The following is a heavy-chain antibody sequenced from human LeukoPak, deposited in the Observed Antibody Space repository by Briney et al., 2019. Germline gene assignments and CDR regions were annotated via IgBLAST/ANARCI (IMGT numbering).Heavy chain of an antibody. Sequence: PGGSLRLSCAGSGYSFDEYAMHWVRQAPGKGLEWVSGINWKSDKIGYADSVKGRFTISRDNSKNSLYLQMNSLRDEDTALYYCARGGRAVAGVRFYYNGMDVWGQGTTVTVSS. CDR1: GYSFDEYA. J-gene: IGHJ6*02. CDR2: INWKSDKI. CDR3: ARGGRAVAGVRFYYNGMDV. V-gene: IGHV3-9*01. D-gene: IGHD6-19*01.